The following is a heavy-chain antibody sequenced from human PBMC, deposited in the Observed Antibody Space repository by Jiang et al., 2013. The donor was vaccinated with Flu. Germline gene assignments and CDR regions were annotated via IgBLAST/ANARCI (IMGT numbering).Heavy chain of an antibody. CDR1: GFTFSSYD. D-gene: IGHD3-22*01. J-gene: IGHJ3*02. CDR2: IGTAGDT. Sequence: AASGFTFSSYDMHWVRQATGKGLEWVSAIGTAGDTYYPGSVKGRFTISRENAKNSLYLQMNSLRAGDTAVYYCARASGAFYDYYDSSGYYYDAFGIWGQGTMVTVSS. CDR3: ARASGAFYDYYDSSGYYYDAFGI. V-gene: IGHV3-13*01.